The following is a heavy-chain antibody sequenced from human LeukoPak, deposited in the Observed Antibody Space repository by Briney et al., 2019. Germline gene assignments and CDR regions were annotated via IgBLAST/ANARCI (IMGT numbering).Heavy chain of an antibody. J-gene: IGHJ3*01. CDR1: GFSFSSYA. CDR3: VRGGLGQQRVDPFDL. CDR2: INSDSRYI. V-gene: IGHV3-21*01. D-gene: IGHD6-13*01. Sequence: GGSLRLSCAASGFSFSSYAMGWVRQAPGKGPEWVSSINSDSRYIYYGDSLKGRFTVSRDNAKNSLYLQMNTLRVEDMAVYYCVRGGLGQQRVDPFDLWGQGAVVTVSS.